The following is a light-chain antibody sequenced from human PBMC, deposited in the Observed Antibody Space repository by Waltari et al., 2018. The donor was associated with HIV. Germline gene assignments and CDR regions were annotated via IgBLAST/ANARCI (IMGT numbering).Light chain of an antibody. Sequence: EIVISQSPDSLAVSLGERATINCNPGQRELYSPNSKNYLAWYQQRPGQPPKFLIYGASTRETGAPNRFSGSGSGTEFTLTISSLQAEDVAVYYCQQYYSTPRTFGGGTKVEIK. CDR1: QRELYSPNSKNY. V-gene: IGKV4-1*01. J-gene: IGKJ4*01. CDR3: QQYYSTPRT. CDR2: GAS.